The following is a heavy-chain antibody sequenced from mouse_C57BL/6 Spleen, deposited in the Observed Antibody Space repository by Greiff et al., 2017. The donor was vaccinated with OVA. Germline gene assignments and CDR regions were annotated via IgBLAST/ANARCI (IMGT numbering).Heavy chain of an antibody. V-gene: IGHV1-26*01. CDR1: GYTFTDYY. J-gene: IGHJ4*01. Sequence: EVQLQQSGPELVKPGASVKISCKASGYTFTDYYMNWVKQSHGKSLEWIGDINHNNGGTSYNQKFKGKATLTVDKSSSTAYMELRSLTSEDSAVYYCARKGYAMDYWGQGTSVTVSS. CDR3: ARKGYAMDY. CDR2: INHNNGGT.